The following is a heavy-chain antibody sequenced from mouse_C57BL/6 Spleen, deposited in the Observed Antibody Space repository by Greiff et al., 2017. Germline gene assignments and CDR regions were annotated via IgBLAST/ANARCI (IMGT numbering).Heavy chain of an antibody. J-gene: IGHJ4*01. CDR2: IDPSDSYT. V-gene: IGHV1-69*01. D-gene: IGHD1-1*01. CDR3: ARGTVVATKAMDY. Sequence: QVQLQQPGAELVMPGASVKLSCKASGYTFTSYWMHWVKQRPGQGLEWIGEIDPSDSYTNYNQKFKGKSTLTVDKASSTAYMQLSSLTSEDSAVYYCARGTVVATKAMDYWGQGTSVTVSS. CDR1: GYTFTSYW.